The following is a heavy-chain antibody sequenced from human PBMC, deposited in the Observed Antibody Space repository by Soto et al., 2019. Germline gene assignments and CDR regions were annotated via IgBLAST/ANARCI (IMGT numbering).Heavy chain of an antibody. J-gene: IGHJ5*02. Sequence: EVQLVESGGGLVQPGGSLRLSCAASGFTFSGSWMHWVRQAPGKGLVWVSRINGDGSGTSYADFVKGRFTISRDDAKNTLFLQMNGLRAEDTAVYYCARQNPLNWFDPWGQGTLVTVSS. CDR2: INGDGSGT. CDR3: ARQNPLNWFDP. CDR1: GFTFSGSW. V-gene: IGHV3-74*01.